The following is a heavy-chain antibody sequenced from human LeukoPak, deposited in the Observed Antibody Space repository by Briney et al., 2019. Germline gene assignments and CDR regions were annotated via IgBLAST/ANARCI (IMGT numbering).Heavy chain of an antibody. J-gene: IGHJ4*02. CDR2: IKQDGSEK. CDR3: ARDYWFGELSFDY. Sequence: GGSLRLSCAASGFTFSSYWMSWVRQAPGKGLEWVANIKQDGSEKYYVDSVKGRFIISRDNAKNSLYLQMNSLRAEDTAVYYCARDYWFGELSFDYWGQGTLVTVSS. V-gene: IGHV3-7*01. D-gene: IGHD3-10*01. CDR1: GFTFSSYW.